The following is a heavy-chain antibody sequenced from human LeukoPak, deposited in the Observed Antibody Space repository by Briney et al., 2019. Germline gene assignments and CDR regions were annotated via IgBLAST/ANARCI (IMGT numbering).Heavy chain of an antibody. V-gene: IGHV3-9*03. CDR3: AKSRFYYDSSGPFDY. CDR2: ISWNSGSI. J-gene: IGHJ4*02. D-gene: IGHD3-22*01. Sequence: PGRSLRLSCAASGFTFDDYAMHWVRQAPGKGLEWVSGISWNSGSIGYADSVEGRFTISRDSAKNSLYLQMNSLRAEDMALYYCAKSRFYYDSSGPFDYWGQGTLVTVSS. CDR1: GFTFDDYA.